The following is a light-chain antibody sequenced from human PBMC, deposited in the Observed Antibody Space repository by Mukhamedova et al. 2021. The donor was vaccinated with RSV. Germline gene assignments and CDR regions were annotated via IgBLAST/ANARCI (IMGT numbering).Light chain of an antibody. J-gene: IGKJ1*01. V-gene: IGKV3-20*01. CDR1: QSVSSNF. Sequence: GESATLSCRASQSVSSNFLAWYQQKPGQAPRLLMYGASSSATGIPDRFSGSGSGTDFTLTISRLEPEDIAVYYCQQYGSSRTFGQG. CDR2: GAS. CDR3: QQYGSSRT.